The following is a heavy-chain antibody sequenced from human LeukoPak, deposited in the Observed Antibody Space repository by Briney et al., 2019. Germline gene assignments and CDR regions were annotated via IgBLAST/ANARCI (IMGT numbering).Heavy chain of an antibody. CDR2: INHSGST. D-gene: IGHD5-12*01. CDR1: GGSFSGYY. Sequence: SETLSLTCAVYGGSFSGYYCSWIRQPPGKGLEWIGEINHSGSTNYNPPLKSRVTISVDTSKNQFSLKLSSVTAADTAVYYCARGRRGYSGYDSRYYYYMDVWGKGTTVTVSS. CDR3: ARGRRGYSGYDSRYYYYMDV. V-gene: IGHV4-34*01. J-gene: IGHJ6*03.